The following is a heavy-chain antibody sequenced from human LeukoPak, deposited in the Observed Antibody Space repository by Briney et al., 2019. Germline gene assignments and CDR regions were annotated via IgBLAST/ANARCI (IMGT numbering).Heavy chain of an antibody. CDR3: AKDLVDGYSSSWYPYYYYYMDV. CDR2: IRSKANSYAT. D-gene: IGHD6-13*01. Sequence: PGGSLRLSCAASGFTFSGSAMHWVRQASGKGLEWVGRIRSKANSYATAYAASVKGRFTISRDDSKNTAYLQMNSLKTEDTAVYYCAKDLVDGYSSSWYPYYYYYMDVWGKGTTVTVSS. CDR1: GFTFSGSA. J-gene: IGHJ6*03. V-gene: IGHV3-73*01.